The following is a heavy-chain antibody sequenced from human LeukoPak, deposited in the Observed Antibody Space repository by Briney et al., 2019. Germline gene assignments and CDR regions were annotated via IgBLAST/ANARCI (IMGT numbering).Heavy chain of an antibody. Sequence: GPTLVKPTHAHTLTCTFSKFSLSTSGVGVGWILQPPGKTLEWLALIYWNDNKYYRPSLKSKLTITKDTSKNQVVHTMTNMDPVDTATYYCAHRPPDDGVPPVFDYWGQGTLVTVCS. V-gene: IGHV2-5*01. CDR2: IYWNDNK. CDR1: KFSLSTSGVG. D-gene: IGHD4-17*01. CDR3: AHRPPDDGVPPVFDY. J-gene: IGHJ4*02.